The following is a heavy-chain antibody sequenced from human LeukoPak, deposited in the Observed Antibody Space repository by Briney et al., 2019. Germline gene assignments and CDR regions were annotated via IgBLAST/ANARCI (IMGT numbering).Heavy chain of an antibody. CDR1: GGSISSASYY. CDR2: IYYSGST. D-gene: IGHD6-13*01. J-gene: IGHJ4*02. Sequence: SETLSLTCTVSGGSISSASYYWGWIRQPPGKGLEWIGTIYYSGSTYYNPSLKSRVTISVDTSKNQFSLKLSSVTAADTAVYYCARDVTAAFDYWGQGTLVTVSS. CDR3: ARDVTAAFDY. V-gene: IGHV4-39*07.